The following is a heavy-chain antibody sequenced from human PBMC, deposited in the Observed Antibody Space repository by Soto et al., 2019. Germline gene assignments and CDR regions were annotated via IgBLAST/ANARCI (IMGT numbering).Heavy chain of an antibody. CDR1: GYTFTSYG. CDR2: ISAYNGNT. V-gene: IGHV1-18*01. J-gene: IGHJ6*03. CDR3: ARFPTVYNYYYYYMDV. Sequence: GPSVKVSCKASGYTFTSYGISWVRQAPGQGLEWMGWISAYNGNTNYAQKLQGRVTMTTDTSTSTAYMELRSLRSDDTAVYYCARFPTVYNYYYYYMDVWGKGTTVTVSS. D-gene: IGHD1-1*01.